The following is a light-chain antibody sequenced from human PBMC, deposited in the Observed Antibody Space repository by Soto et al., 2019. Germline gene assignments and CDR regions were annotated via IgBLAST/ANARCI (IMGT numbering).Light chain of an antibody. CDR2: DAS. CDR1: QSIRMW. J-gene: IGKJ4*01. CDR3: QQYDSSPLT. V-gene: IGKV1-5*01. Sequence: DIQMTQSPSTLSASVGDRVTITCRASQSIRMWLAWYQQKPGTAPKLLIYDASSLESGVPSRFSGSGSGTEFTLTISSLQPDDFATYHCQQYDSSPLTFGGGTKVEIK.